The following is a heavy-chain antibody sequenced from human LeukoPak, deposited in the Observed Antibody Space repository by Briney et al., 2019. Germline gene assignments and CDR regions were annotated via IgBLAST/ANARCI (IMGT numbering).Heavy chain of an antibody. V-gene: IGHV1-2*02. CDR1: GYTFTGYY. J-gene: IGHJ4*02. CDR2: INPHSGGT. D-gene: IGHD1-26*01. CDR3: ASFQTYSGSYYGDFDY. Sequence: ASVKVSCKASGYTFTGYYIHWVRQAPGQGLEWMGWINPHSGGTNYAQKFQGGVTMTRDTSISTAYMELSRLRSDDTAVYYCASFQTYSGSYYGDFDYWGQGTLVTVSS.